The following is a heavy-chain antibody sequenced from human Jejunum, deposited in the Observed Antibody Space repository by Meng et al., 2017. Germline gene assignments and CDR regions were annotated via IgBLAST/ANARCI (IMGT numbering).Heavy chain of an antibody. CDR3: ATSTSGGITPDLH. CDR1: GYTFTDYY. Sequence: QVPLWHAGAEVKEPGASVKVSCKASGYTFTDYYMHWVRQAPGQGLEWMGWIKPDSGATNYAPKFQGRVTMTRDTSITTAYMELYRLTSDDSAVYYCATSTSGGITPDLHWGQGTLVTVSS. CDR2: IKPDSGAT. J-gene: IGHJ4*02. D-gene: IGHD3-16*01. V-gene: IGHV1-2*02.